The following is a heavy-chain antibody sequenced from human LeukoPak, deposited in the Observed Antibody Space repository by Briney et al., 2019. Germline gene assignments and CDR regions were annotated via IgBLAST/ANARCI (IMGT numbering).Heavy chain of an antibody. V-gene: IGHV3-9*01. CDR3: AKDGNYDFWSGYMPLDY. D-gene: IGHD3-3*01. J-gene: IGHJ4*02. CDR2: ISWNSGSI. Sequence: GGSLRLSCAASGFTFDDYAMHWVRQAPGKGLEWVSGISWNSGSIGYADSVKGRFTISRDNAKNSLYLQMNSLRAEDTALYYCAKDGNYDFWSGYMPLDYWGQGTPVTVSS. CDR1: GFTFDDYA.